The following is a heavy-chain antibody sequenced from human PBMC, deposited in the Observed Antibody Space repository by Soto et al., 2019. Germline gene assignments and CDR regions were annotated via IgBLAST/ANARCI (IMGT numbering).Heavy chain of an antibody. CDR2: ISYDASNE. V-gene: IGHV3-30-3*01. CDR3: AREAYGAHYFDS. J-gene: IGHJ4*02. D-gene: IGHD4-17*01. CDR1: GFTFSSYA. Sequence: QVQLVESGGGVVQPGRSLRLSCAASGFTFSSYAMHWVRQAPGKGLEWVAVISYDASNEFYADSVKGRFTISRDNSKNTLYVQMNSLRTEDTAVYFCAREAYGAHYFDSWGQGTLVTVSS.